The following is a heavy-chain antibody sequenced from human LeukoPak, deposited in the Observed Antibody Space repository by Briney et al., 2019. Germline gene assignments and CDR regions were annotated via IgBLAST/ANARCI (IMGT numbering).Heavy chain of an antibody. CDR1: GVSITIHYW. CDR3: ATPTYFDILSGG. V-gene: IGHV4-4*02. Sequence: SETLSVTCTVSGVSITIHYWWSWVRQSPGKGLEWIGEIHHSGSTTYNPSLKSRVTMSLDKSRNQISLKLRSVTAADTAVYYCATPTYFDILSGGWGRGTLVTVSS. CDR2: IHHSGST. J-gene: IGHJ4*02. D-gene: IGHD3-9*01.